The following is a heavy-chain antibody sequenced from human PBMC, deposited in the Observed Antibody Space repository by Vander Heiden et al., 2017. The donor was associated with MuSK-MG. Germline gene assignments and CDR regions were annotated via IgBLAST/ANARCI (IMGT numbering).Heavy chain of an antibody. J-gene: IGHJ4*02. CDR1: GFSISRYW. V-gene: IGHV3-7*01. Sequence: EVQLVESGGGLVQPGGSLRLSCAASGFSISRYWMTWVRQAPEKGLEWLANIKQDGSEKNYVGSVKGRFTISRDNAKNSLYLQMNSLRAEDTAVYFCYAASPDYWGQGTLVTVSS. CDR3: YAASPDY. CDR2: IKQDGSEK. D-gene: IGHD2-2*01.